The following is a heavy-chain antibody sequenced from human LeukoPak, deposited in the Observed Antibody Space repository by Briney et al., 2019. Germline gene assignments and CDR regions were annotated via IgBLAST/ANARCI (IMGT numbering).Heavy chain of an antibody. CDR3: ARTRDCYDSSGYRVFDY. J-gene: IGHJ4*02. CDR2: MNSNSGNT. CDR1: GYTFTSYD. Sequence: GASVKVSCKASGYTFTSYDINWVRQATGQGLEWMGWMNSNSGNTGYAQKFQGRVTMTRNTSISTAYMELSSLRSEDTAVYHCARTRDCYDSSGYRVFDYWGQGTLVTVSS. V-gene: IGHV1-8*01. D-gene: IGHD3-22*01.